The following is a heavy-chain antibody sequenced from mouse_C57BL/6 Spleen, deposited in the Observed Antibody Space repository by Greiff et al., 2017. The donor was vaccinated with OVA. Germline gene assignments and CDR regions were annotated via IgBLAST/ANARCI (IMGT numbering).Heavy chain of an antibody. J-gene: IGHJ2*01. Sequence: VQLQQPGAELVKPGASVKLSCKASGYTFTSYWMHWVKQRPGRGLEWIGRIDPNSGGTKYNEKFKSKATLTVDKPTSTAYMQLSSLTSEDSAVYYCARETWTGTDYFDYWGQGTTRTVAS. CDR3: ARETWTGTDYFDY. CDR2: IDPNSGGT. D-gene: IGHD4-1*01. V-gene: IGHV1-72*01. CDR1: GYTFTSYW.